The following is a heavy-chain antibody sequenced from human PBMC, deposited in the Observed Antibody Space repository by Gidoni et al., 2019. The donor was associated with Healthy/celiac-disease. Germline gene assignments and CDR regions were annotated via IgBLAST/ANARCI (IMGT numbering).Heavy chain of an antibody. J-gene: IGHJ4*02. D-gene: IGHD3-22*01. CDR1: GFTFDDYA. CDR2: ISWNSGSI. CDR3: AKGRRMIVVDYFDY. Sequence: EVQLVESGGGLVQPGRSLRLSCAASGFTFDDYAMHWVRQAPGKGLEWVSGISWNSGSIGYADSVKGRFTISRDNAKNSLYLQMNSLRAEDTALYYCAKGRRMIVVDYFDYWGQGTLVTVSS. V-gene: IGHV3-9*01.